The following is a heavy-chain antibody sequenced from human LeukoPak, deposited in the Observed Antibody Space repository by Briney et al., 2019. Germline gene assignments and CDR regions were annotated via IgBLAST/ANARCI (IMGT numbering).Heavy chain of an antibody. J-gene: IGHJ4*02. V-gene: IGHV4-34*01. CDR3: ARPRYGSGSLDS. CDR1: GESFSGHY. Sequence: SETLSLTCAVYGESFSGHYWNWIRQPPGRGLEWIGEINQSGSTTSNPSLHNRLTISVDTSKNQFSLRLTSVTAADTAIYYCARPRYGSGSLDSWGQGTLVTVSS. D-gene: IGHD3-10*01. CDR2: INQSGST.